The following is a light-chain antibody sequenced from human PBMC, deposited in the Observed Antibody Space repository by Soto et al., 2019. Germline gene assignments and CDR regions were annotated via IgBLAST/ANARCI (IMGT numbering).Light chain of an antibody. J-gene: IGKJ4*01. V-gene: IGKV1-5*03. CDR3: QQYSSYSPLT. CDR2: KAS. Sequence: DIQMTQSPSTLSASVGDRVTITCRASQNIRSWMAWYQQKPGKAPRLLIYKASSLQSGVPSRFSGRRSGTEFTLTIASVQPEDFATYYCQQYSSYSPLTFGGGTKVDI. CDR1: QNIRSW.